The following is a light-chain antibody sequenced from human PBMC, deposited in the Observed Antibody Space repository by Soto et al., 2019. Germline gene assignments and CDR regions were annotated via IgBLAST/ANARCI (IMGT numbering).Light chain of an antibody. Sequence: EIVMTQSPATLSVSPGERATLSCRASQSVSSNLGWYQQRPGQAPRLHIYGASTRATGIPARFSGSGSGTEFTRTISSLQSEESAVYYCQQYNNWSSITFGQGTRLEIK. V-gene: IGKV3-15*01. CDR2: GAS. CDR1: QSVSSN. CDR3: QQYNNWSSIT. J-gene: IGKJ5*01.